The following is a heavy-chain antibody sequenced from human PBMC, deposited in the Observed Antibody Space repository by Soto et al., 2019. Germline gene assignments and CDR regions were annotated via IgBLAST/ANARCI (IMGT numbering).Heavy chain of an antibody. Sequence: QVQLQQWGAGLLKPSETLSLTCAVYGGSFSGYYWSWIRQPPGKGLEWIGEINHSGSTNYNPSLKSRVTISVATSKNQFSLKLSSVTAADTAVYYCARGGGIAVALSWFDPWGQGTLVTVSS. CDR2: INHSGST. V-gene: IGHV4-34*01. D-gene: IGHD6-19*01. CDR3: ARGGGIAVALSWFDP. J-gene: IGHJ5*02. CDR1: GGSFSGYY.